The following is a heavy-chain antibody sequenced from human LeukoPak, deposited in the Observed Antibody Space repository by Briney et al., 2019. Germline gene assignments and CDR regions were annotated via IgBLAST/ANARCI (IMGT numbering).Heavy chain of an antibody. CDR1: GYTFTAYY. J-gene: IGHJ4*02. CDR3: ARARGYSGYHPIDY. Sequence: ASVKVSCKASGYTFTAYYIHWVRQAPGQGLEWMGWINPNSGDTIYAQKFQGRVTTTRDTSIITAYMELSSLRSDDTAVYYCARARGYSGYHPIDYWGQGTLVTVSS. CDR2: INPNSGDT. D-gene: IGHD5-12*01. V-gene: IGHV1-2*02.